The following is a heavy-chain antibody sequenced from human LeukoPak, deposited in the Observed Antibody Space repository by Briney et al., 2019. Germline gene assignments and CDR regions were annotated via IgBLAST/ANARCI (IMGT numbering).Heavy chain of an antibody. V-gene: IGHV1-69*06. CDR1: GYTFTGYY. CDR2: IIPIFGTA. Sequence: SVKVSCKASGYTFTGYYMHWVRQAPGQGLEWMGGIIPIFGTANYAQKFQGRVTITADKSTSTAYMELSSLRSEDTAVYYCARDRYCTNGVCLPHGDYYYMDVWGKGTTVTVSS. J-gene: IGHJ6*03. D-gene: IGHD2-8*01. CDR3: ARDRYCTNGVCLPHGDYYYMDV.